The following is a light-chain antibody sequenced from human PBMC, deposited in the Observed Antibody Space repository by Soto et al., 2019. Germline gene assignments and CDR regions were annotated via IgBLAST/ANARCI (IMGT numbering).Light chain of an antibody. J-gene: IGKJ1*01. CDR2: DAS. Sequence: DIQMTQSPSTLAASVGDRVTIPCRASQSIRSWLAWYQQKPGKAPNLLIYDASSLEGGVPSRFSGSGSGTEFTLTISGLQPDDFATYYCQQYNSYSEAFGQGTKVDIK. CDR3: QQYNSYSEA. CDR1: QSIRSW. V-gene: IGKV1-5*01.